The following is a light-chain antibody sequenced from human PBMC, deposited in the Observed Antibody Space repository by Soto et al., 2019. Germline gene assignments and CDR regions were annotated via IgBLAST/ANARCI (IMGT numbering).Light chain of an antibody. J-gene: IGKJ4*01. V-gene: IGKV3-20*01. CDR1: QSVSNSY. Sequence: EIVLTQSPGTLSLSPGERATLSCRASQSVSNSYLAWYQQKPGQAPRLLIYGPSTRATGIPDRFSGSGSGTDFTLTISRLEPEDFAVYYCQQYGTSPLTFGGGTKVEIK. CDR3: QQYGTSPLT. CDR2: GPS.